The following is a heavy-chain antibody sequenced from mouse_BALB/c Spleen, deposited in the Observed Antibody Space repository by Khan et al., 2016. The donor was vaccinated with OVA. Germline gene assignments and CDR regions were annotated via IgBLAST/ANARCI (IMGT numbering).Heavy chain of an antibody. CDR3: ARVRFDY. D-gene: IGHD2-13*01. V-gene: IGHV1S135*01. Sequence: VQLKQSGPELMRPGSSVNISCKATGYSFTSYYIHWVKQSHGKSLEWIGYIDPFNGGTDYNQKFKGKTTLTVDKSSNTAYMHLSSLTADGSAVSYCARVRFDYWGQGTLVTVS. J-gene: IGHJ3*01. CDR1: GYSFTSYY. CDR2: IDPFNGGT.